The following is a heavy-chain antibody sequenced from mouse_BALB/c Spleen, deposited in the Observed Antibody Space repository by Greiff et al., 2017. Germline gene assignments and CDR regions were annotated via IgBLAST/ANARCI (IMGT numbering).Heavy chain of an antibody. CDR2: IWSGGST. CDR3: ARNDYGVGSYAMDY. J-gene: IGHJ4*01. Sequence: VQLQQSGPGLVQPSQSLSITCTVSGFSLTSYGVHWVRQSPGKGLEWLGVIWSGGSTDYNAAFISRLSISKDNSKSQVFFKMNSLQANDTAIYYCARNDYGVGSYAMDYWGQGTSVTVSS. V-gene: IGHV2-2*02. D-gene: IGHD2-4*01. CDR1: GFSLTSYG.